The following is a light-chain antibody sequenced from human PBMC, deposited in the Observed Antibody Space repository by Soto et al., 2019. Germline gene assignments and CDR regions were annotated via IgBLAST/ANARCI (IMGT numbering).Light chain of an antibody. CDR2: DAS. CDR3: QQRSNWPRT. Sequence: EIGLTQSPGTLSLSPGEKAALSCRASQSVSSYLAWYQQKPGQAPRLLIYDASNRATGIPARFSGSGSGTDFTLTISSLEPEDFAVYYCQQRSNWPRTFGGGTKVDI. J-gene: IGKJ4*01. CDR1: QSVSSY. V-gene: IGKV3-11*01.